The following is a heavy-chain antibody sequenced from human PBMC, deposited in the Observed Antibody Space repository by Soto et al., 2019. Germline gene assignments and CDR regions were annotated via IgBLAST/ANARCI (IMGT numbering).Heavy chain of an antibody. CDR1: GGSFSGYY. CDR2: INHSGST. V-gene: IGHV4-34*01. D-gene: IGHD6-19*01. Sequence: QVQLQQWGAGLLKPSETLSLTCAVYGGSFSGYYWSWIRQPPGKGLEWIGEINHSGSTNYNPSLKSRVTISVDTSKNQFSLKLSSVTAADTAVYYCARGHAVAGHYFDYWGQGTLVTVSS. J-gene: IGHJ4*02. CDR3: ARGHAVAGHYFDY.